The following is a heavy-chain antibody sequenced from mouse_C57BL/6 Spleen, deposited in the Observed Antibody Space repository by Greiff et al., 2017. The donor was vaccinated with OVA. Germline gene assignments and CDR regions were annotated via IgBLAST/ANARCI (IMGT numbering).Heavy chain of an antibody. D-gene: IGHD2-13*01. J-gene: IGHJ3*01. V-gene: IGHV5-17*01. CDR3: ARPDGDVWFAY. CDR2: ISSGSSTI. CDR1: GFTFSDYG. Sequence: EVMLVESGGGLVKPGGSLKLSCAASGFTFSDYGMHWVRQAPEKGLEWVAYISSGSSTIYYADTVKGRFTISRDNSNNTLFLQMTSLRSEDTAMYYCARPDGDVWFAYWGQGTLVTVSA.